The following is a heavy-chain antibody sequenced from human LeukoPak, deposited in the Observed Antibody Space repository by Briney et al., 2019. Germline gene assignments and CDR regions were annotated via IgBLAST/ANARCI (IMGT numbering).Heavy chain of an antibody. CDR3: TTSLPHIVEVTTSDGGN. V-gene: IGHV3-33*01. CDR1: GFTFSSYG. J-gene: IGHJ4*02. CDR2: IWSDGSNR. Sequence: QPGGSLRLSCAASGFTFSSYGMHWVRQAPGKGLEWVAVIWSDGSNRYYADSVKGRFTISRDNSKNTLYLQMNSLRAEDTAVYYCTTSLPHIVEVTTSDGGNWGQGTLVTVSS. D-gene: IGHD2-21*02.